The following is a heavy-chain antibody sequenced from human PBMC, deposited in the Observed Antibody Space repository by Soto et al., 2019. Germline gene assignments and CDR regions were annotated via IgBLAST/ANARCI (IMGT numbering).Heavy chain of an antibody. D-gene: IGHD2-2*01. CDR3: AREGTYCSGSTCYANNDFDY. V-gene: IGHV3-21*01. CDR2: ISSTSSYI. CDR1: GFTLSSYS. Sequence: LSCAASGFTLSSYSMNWVRQAPGKGLEWVSSISSTSSYIYYADSVKGRFTISRDNAKNSLYLQMNSLRAEDTAVYYCAREGTYCSGSTCYANNDFDYWGQGTLVTVSS. J-gene: IGHJ4*02.